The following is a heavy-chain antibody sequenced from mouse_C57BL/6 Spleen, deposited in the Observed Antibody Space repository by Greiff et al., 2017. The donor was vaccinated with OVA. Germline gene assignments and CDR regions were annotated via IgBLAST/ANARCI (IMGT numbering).Heavy chain of an antibody. CDR2: IWSDGST. CDR3: ARHSGGREYYFDY. J-gene: IGHJ2*01. D-gene: IGHD3-1*01. CDR1: GFSLTSYG. Sequence: VKLQESGPGLVAPSQSLSITCTVSGFSLTSYGVHWVRQPPGKGLEWLVVIWSDGSTTYNSALKSRLSISKDNSKSQVFLKMNSLQTDDTAMYYCARHSGGREYYFDYWGQGTTLTVSS. V-gene: IGHV2-6-1*01.